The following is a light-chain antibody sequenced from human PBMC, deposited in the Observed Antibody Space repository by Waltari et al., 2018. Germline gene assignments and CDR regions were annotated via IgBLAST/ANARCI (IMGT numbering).Light chain of an antibody. CDR2: EVS. CDR3: SSYAGSNVVV. Sequence: QSALTQPPSASGSPGPSVTISCTGTSRDGGGYNSFSWYQHHPGKAPQLMIYEVSKRPSGVPDRFSGSKSGNTASLTVSGLQAEDEADYYCSSYAGSNVVVFGGGTKLTVL. V-gene: IGLV2-8*01. J-gene: IGLJ2*01. CDR1: SRDGGGYNS.